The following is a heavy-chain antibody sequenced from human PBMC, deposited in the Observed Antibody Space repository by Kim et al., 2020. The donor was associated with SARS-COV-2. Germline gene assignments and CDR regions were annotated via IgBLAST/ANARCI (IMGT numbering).Heavy chain of an antibody. CDR2: INHSGST. CDR1: GGSFSGYY. CDR3: ARGPPYYYGSGSYYYYYYGMDV. V-gene: IGHV4-34*01. J-gene: IGHJ6*02. D-gene: IGHD3-10*01. Sequence: SETLSLTCAVYGGSFSGYYWSWIRQPPGKGLEWIGEINHSGSTNYNPSLKSRVTISVDTSKNQFSLKLSSVTAADTAVYYCARGPPYYYGSGSYYYYYYGMDVWGQGTTVTVSS.